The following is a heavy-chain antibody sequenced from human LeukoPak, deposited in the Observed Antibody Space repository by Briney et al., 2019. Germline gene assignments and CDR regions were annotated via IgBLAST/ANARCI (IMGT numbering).Heavy chain of an antibody. CDR2: ISYDGSNQ. CDR1: GFSFSSYG. Sequence: GGSLRLSCAASGFSFSSYGIHWVRQAPGKGLEWVAVISYDGSNQYYAGSVKGRFTISRDNSKNTLYLQMNSLRAEDTAVYYCAKGYCGGDCLLDYWGQGTLVTVSS. J-gene: IGHJ4*02. D-gene: IGHD2-21*02. V-gene: IGHV3-30*18. CDR3: AKGYCGGDCLLDY.